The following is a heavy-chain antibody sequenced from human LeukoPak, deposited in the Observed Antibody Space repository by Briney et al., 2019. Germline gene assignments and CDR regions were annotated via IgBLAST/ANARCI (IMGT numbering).Heavy chain of an antibody. CDR2: IFYSGRT. J-gene: IGHJ4*02. D-gene: IGHD3-16*01. V-gene: IGHV4-39*01. CDR1: GASIGGSNYY. CDR3: ARHSRLQPTLGGYFDY. Sequence: SETLSLTCTVSGASIGGSNYYWGWVRQPPGMGLEWIGSIFYSGRTYYNPSPSLKRRVTISVDTSKNQFSLKLSSVTAADTAVYYCARHSRLQPTLGGYFDYWGQGTLVTVSS.